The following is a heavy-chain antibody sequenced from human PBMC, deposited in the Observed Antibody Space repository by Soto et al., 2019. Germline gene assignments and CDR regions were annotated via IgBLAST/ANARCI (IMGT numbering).Heavy chain of an antibody. D-gene: IGHD1-26*01. CDR3: AREMGGSIDY. V-gene: IGHV4-39*01. Sequence: QLQLQESGPGLVKPSETLSLTCTVSGGSISSSSYYWGWIRQPPGKGLGWIGTIYHSGSTYYKPSLKSRVHIFVDTSKNQFSLKLNSVTAGETAIYYCAREMGGSIDYWGQGTLVTVS. J-gene: IGHJ4*02. CDR1: GGSISSSSYY. CDR2: IYHSGST.